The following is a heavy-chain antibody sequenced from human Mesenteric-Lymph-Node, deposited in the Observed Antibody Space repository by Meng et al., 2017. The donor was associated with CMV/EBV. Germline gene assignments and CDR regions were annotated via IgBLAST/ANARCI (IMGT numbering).Heavy chain of an antibody. CDR3: ARGGTPQYSGFDP. Sequence: CKASRATFNTHAISWLRQAPGQGLEWMGVLTPMFGIANYAQKFQGRVTLSADESTSTAYMDVSSLRSEDTAVYYCARGGTPQYSGFDPWGQGTLVTVSS. V-gene: IGHV1-69*01. D-gene: IGHD5-18*01. CDR2: LTPMFGIA. J-gene: IGHJ5*02. CDR1: RATFNTHA.